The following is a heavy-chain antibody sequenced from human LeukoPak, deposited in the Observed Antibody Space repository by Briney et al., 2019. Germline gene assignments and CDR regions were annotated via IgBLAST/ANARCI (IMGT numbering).Heavy chain of an antibody. D-gene: IGHD2-2*01. CDR2: IRYDGSNK. Sequence: GGSLRLSCAASGFTFTNYGMHWVRQAPGTGLQWVAFIRYDGSNKYYADSVKGRFTISRDNSKNTLYLQMNSLRAEDTAVYYCAKDREGYCISSTCYGFFDYWGQGTLVTVSS. V-gene: IGHV3-30*02. CDR3: AKDREGYCISSTCYGFFDY. J-gene: IGHJ4*02. CDR1: GFTFTNYG.